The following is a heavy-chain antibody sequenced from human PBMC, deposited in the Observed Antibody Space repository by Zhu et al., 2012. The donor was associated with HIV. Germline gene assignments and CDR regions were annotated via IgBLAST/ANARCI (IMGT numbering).Heavy chain of an antibody. V-gene: IGHV3-23*01. D-gene: IGHD3-9*01. CDR3: AKLTQLRYFDNWYFDL. J-gene: IGHJ2*01. CDR2: ISGSGDDT. Sequence: VELLESGGNLVQPGGSLRLSCSVSGFKFTDYAMSWVRQVPGKGLEWVSAISGSGDDTQYADSVRGRFTISRDNSKNMVYLQMSGLRGEDTAVYYCAKLTQLRYFDNWYFDLVGPWPPWSAVSS. CDR1: GFKFTDYA.